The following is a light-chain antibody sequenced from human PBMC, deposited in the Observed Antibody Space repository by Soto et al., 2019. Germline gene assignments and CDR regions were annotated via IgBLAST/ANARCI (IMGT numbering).Light chain of an antibody. CDR2: EVT. CDR1: SSDVGAYNY. V-gene: IGLV2-8*01. Sequence: QSALTQPPSASGSPGQSVTISCTGTSSDVGAYNYVSWYQQHAGKAPKLVIYEVTKRPSGVPDRFSGSKSANTASLTVSGLQAEDEADYYCSSFASSNTWVFGGGTKLPLL. CDR3: SSFASSNTWV. J-gene: IGLJ3*02.